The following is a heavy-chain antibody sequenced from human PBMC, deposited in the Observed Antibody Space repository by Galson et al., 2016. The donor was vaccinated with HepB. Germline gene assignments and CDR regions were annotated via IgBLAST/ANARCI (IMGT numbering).Heavy chain of an antibody. J-gene: IGHJ5*02. CDR3: ARGEANWDGGGDNWLDP. CDR1: GDSVSTNSAA. CDR2: TYYRSKWWT. Sequence: CAISGDSVSTNSAAWNWIRQFPSRGLEWLGRTYYRSKWWTYYALSVEGRITINPDTSKNQISLHLNSVTPEDTAVYYCARGEANWDGGGDNWLDPWGQGTLVTVSS. D-gene: IGHD7-27*01. V-gene: IGHV6-1*01.